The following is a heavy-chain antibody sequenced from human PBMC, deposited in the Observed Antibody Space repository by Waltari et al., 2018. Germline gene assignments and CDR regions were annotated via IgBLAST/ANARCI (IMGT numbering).Heavy chain of an antibody. J-gene: IGHJ4*02. Sequence: QVQLVQSGAEVKKPGASVKVSCKASGYTFTGYYMHWVRQAPGQGLEWMGRINPNSGGTNYAQKFQGRVTMTEDTSTDTAYMELSSLRSEDTAVYYCATAVFSGYESPYWGQGTLVTVSS. V-gene: IGHV1-2*06. D-gene: IGHD5-12*01. CDR3: ATAVFSGYESPY. CDR2: INPNSGGT. CDR1: GYTFTGYY.